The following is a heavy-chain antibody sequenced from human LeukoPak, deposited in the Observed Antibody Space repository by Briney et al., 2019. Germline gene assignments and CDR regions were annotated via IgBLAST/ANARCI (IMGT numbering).Heavy chain of an antibody. J-gene: IGHJ4*02. Sequence: PSETLSLTCTVSGGSISSYYWSWIRQPQGKGLEWIGYIYYSGSTNYNPSLKSRVTISVDTSKNQFSLKLSSVTAADTAVYYCARVTYSSGWLDYWGQGTLVTVSS. V-gene: IGHV4-59*01. CDR3: ARVTYSSGWLDY. CDR2: IYYSGST. CDR1: GGSISSYY. D-gene: IGHD6-19*01.